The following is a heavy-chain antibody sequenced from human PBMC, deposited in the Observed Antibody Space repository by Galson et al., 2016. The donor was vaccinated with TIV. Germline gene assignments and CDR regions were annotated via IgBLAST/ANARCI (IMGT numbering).Heavy chain of an antibody. CDR3: ARDIPCGGACYFFDS. Sequence: MGDILPTSATTNYAQNFQGRVTISTDTSTSTVYMELTSLRSEDTAVYFCARDIPCGGACYFFDSWGQGTLVTVSS. CDR2: ILPTSATT. D-gene: IGHD2-21*02. J-gene: IGHJ4*02. V-gene: IGHV1-69*05.